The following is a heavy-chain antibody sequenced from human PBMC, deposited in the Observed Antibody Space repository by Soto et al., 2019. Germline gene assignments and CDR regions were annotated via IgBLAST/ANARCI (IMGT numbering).Heavy chain of an antibody. CDR3: AIFGGSVSG. CDR1: GYTFTRYT. D-gene: IGHD3-10*01. J-gene: IGHJ4*02. V-gene: IGHV1-3*01. Sequence: AGESLKISCKASGYTFTRYTMYWVRQAPGQRLECMGWINAGNDNIKYSQKFQGRVTITTDTSASTAYMDLTSLRSEDTAVYYCAIFGGSVSGWGQGTLVTVSS. CDR2: INAGNDNI.